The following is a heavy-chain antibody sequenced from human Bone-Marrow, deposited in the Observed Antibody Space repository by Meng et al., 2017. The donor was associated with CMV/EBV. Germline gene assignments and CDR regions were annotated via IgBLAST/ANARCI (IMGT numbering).Heavy chain of an antibody. CDR2: INWNGGST. Sequence: GGSLRLSCAASGFTFDDYGMSWVRQAPGKGLEWVSGINWNGGSTGYADSVKGRFTISRDNAKNSLYLQMNSLRAEDTALYYWARGEGTLAVAGITPRGPWGQGTMVTVSS. CDR1: GFTFDDYG. D-gene: IGHD6-19*01. J-gene: IGHJ3*01. V-gene: IGHV3-20*04. CDR3: ARGEGTLAVAGITPRGP.